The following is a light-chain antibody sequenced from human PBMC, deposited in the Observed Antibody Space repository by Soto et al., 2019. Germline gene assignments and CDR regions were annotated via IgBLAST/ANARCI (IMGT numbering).Light chain of an antibody. CDR3: QQYGSSPPIT. V-gene: IGKV3-20*01. Sequence: EIVLTQSPGTLSLSPGERATLSCRASQSVSRSSLAWYQQKPGQAPRLLIYGASSRATGIRDRFSSSGSGTDFILTISRLEPEDFAVYYCQQYGSSPPITFGQGTRLEIK. CDR2: GAS. CDR1: QSVSRSS. J-gene: IGKJ5*01.